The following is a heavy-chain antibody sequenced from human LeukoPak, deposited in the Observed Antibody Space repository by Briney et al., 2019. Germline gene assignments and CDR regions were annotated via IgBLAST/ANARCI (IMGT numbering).Heavy chain of an antibody. V-gene: IGHV4-61*02. CDR1: GGSISSGSYY. CDR3: ARDPTRGMYNWFDP. Sequence: SETLSLTCTVSGGSISSGSYYWSWIRQPAGKGLEWIGRIYTSGSTNYNPSLKSRVTISVDTSKNQFSLKLSSVTAADTAVYYCARDPTRGMYNWFDPWGQGTLVTVSS. CDR2: IYTSGST. J-gene: IGHJ5*02. D-gene: IGHD6-13*01.